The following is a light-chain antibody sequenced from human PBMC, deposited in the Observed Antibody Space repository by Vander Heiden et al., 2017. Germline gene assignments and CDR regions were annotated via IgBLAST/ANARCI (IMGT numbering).Light chain of an antibody. CDR1: QSISSY. Sequence: DIQMTQSPSSLSASVGDRVTITCRASQSISSYLNWYQQKPGKAPKLLIYAASSLQSGVPSRFSGSGSGTDFTLTISSLQPEDFAIYYCQQSYAFGGGTKVEIK. V-gene: IGKV1-39*01. CDR3: QQSYA. CDR2: AAS. J-gene: IGKJ4*01.